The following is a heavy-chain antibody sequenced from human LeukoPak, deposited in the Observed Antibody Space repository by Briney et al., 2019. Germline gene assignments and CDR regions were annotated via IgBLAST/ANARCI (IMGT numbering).Heavy chain of an antibody. J-gene: IGHJ4*02. D-gene: IGHD3-22*01. CDR2: IYSGGST. CDR1: GFTVSSNY. Sequence: GGSLRLSCAASGFTVSSNYMSWVRQAPGKGLEWVSVIYSGGSTYYADSVRGRFTISRDNSKNTLYLQMNSLRAEDTAVYYCARDASSGYYFDYWGQGTLVTVSS. V-gene: IGHV3-53*01. CDR3: ARDASSGYYFDY.